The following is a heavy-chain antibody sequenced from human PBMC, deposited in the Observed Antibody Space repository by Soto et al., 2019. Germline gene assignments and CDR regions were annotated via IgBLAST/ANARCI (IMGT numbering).Heavy chain of an antibody. D-gene: IGHD2-2*01. CDR3: AKDRSSGYGGYYSNFDY. V-gene: IGHV3-23*01. J-gene: IGHJ4*02. CDR1: GFTFSNYA. Sequence: GGSLRLSCAASGFTFSNYAMHWVRQAPGKGLEWVSVLSGSGASTNYADSVRGRLTISRDNSRNTLYLQINSLRAEDTTVYYCAKDRSSGYGGYYSNFDYWGQGTLVTVSS. CDR2: LSGSGAST.